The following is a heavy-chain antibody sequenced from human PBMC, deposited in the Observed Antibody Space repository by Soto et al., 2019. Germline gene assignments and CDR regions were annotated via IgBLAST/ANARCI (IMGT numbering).Heavy chain of an antibody. V-gene: IGHV3-33*01. D-gene: IGHD2-2*01. CDR3: ARGDIVVVPAAAYFDY. CDR1: GFTFSSYG. CDR2: IWYDGSNK. J-gene: IGHJ4*02. Sequence: QVPLVESGGGVVQPGRSLRLSCAASGFTFSSYGMHWVRQAPGKGLEWVAVIWYDGSNKYYADSVKGRFTISRDNSKNTLYLQMNSLRAEDTAVYYCARGDIVVVPAAAYFDYWGQGTLVTVSS.